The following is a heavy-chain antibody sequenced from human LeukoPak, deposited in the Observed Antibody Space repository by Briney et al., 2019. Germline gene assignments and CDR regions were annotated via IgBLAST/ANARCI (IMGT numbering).Heavy chain of an antibody. CDR1: GFTFSSYG. D-gene: IGHD6-19*01. V-gene: IGHV3-33*06. CDR3: AKSRTGGWTDFDY. J-gene: IGHJ4*02. CDR2: TWFDGSKK. Sequence: GGSLRLSCAASGFTFSSYGMHWVRQAPGKGLEWVALTWFDGSKKYYADSLKGRFTISRDNSKNTLFLQMNSLRAEDTALYYCAKSRTGGWTDFDYWGQGTLVTVSS.